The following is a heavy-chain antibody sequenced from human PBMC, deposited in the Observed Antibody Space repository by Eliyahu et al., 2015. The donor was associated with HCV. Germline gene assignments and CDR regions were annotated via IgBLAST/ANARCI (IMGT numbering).Heavy chain of an antibody. CDR1: GFTFDDYA. V-gene: IGHV3-9*01. CDR3: AKDISPVDTAMVYYYYGMDV. D-gene: IGHD5-18*01. CDR2: ISWNSGSI. Sequence: QLVESGGGLVQPGRSLRLSCAASGFTFDDYAMHWVRQAPGKGLEWVSGISWNSGSIGYADSVKGRFTISRDNAKNSLYLQMNSLRAEDTALYYCAKDISPVDTAMVYYYYGMDVWGQGTTVTVSS. J-gene: IGHJ6*02.